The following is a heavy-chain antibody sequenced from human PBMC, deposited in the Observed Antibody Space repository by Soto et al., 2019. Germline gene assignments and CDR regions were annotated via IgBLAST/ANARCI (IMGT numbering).Heavy chain of an antibody. V-gene: IGHV1-69*13. CDR2: IIPIFGTA. CDR3: ARHVPAAGYYYGMDV. CDR1: GGTFSSYA. D-gene: IGHD2-2*01. J-gene: IGHJ6*02. Sequence: SVKVSCKASGGTFSSYAIIWVRQAPGQGLEWMGGIIPIFGTANYAQKFQGRVTITADESTSTAYMELSSLRSEDTAVYYCARHVPAAGYYYGMDVWGQGTTVTVSS.